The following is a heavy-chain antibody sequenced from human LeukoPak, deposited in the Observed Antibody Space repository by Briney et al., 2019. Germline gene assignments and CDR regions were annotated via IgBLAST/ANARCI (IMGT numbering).Heavy chain of an antibody. CDR3: ARGPYCSSSTCNRGTFDI. CDR1: GGTFSSYA. Sequence: ASVKVSCKASGGTFSSYAISWVRQAPGHGLEWRGWISAYNGNTNYAQNFQGRVTMTTDTSTSTAYMELRRLRSDDTAVYYCARGPYCSSSTCNRGTFDIWGQGTLVTVSS. J-gene: IGHJ3*02. CDR2: ISAYNGNT. D-gene: IGHD2-2*02. V-gene: IGHV1-18*01.